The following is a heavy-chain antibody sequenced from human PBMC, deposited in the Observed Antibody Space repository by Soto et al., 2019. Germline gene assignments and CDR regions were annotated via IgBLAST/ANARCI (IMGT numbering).Heavy chain of an antibody. V-gene: IGHV5-10-1*01. J-gene: IGHJ4*02. CDR2: IDPSDSYT. CDR1: GYSFTSYW. CDR3: AGEENAPGVVDY. Sequence: ESLKISCSGSGYSFTSYWISWVRQMPGKGLEWMGRIDPSDSYTNYSPSFQGHVTISADKSISTAYLQWSSLKASDTAMYYLAGEENAPGVVDYRGQGTLVTVPS.